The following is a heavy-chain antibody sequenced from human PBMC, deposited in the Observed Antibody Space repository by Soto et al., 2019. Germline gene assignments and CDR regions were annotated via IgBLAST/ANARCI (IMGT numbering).Heavy chain of an antibody. V-gene: IGHV4-31*03. D-gene: IGHD2-15*01. Sequence: QVQLQESGPGLVKPSQTLSLTCTVSGGSISSGGYYWSWIRQHPGKGLEWIGYIYYSGSTYYNPSRNGRVTISVDTSKNQFSLKLSSVTAADTAVYYCARYSGRYCSGGSCYYYYGMDVWGQGTTVTVSS. CDR2: IYYSGST. CDR1: GGSISSGGYY. J-gene: IGHJ6*02. CDR3: ARYSGRYCSGGSCYYYYGMDV.